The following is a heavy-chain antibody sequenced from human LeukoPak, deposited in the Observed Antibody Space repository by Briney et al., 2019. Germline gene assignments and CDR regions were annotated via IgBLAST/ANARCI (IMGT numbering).Heavy chain of an antibody. CDR2: IYHSGST. J-gene: IGHJ6*03. CDR3: ARAGAATQLFFYMDV. D-gene: IGHD2-15*01. CDR1: GGSISTYY. Sequence: PSETLSLTCTVSGGSISTYYWSWIRQPPGKGLEWIGYIYHSGSTNCNPSLKSRITISVDTSQNQFSLKLSSVTAADTAVYYCARAGAATQLFFYMDVWGKGTTVTISS. V-gene: IGHV4-59*12.